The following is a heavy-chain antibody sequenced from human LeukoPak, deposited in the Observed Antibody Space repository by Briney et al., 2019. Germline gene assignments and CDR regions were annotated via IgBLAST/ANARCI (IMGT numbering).Heavy chain of an antibody. CDR2: IGTAGDP. D-gene: IGHD2-15*01. Sequence: PGGSLRLSCAASGFTFSSYDMHWVRQATGKGLEWVSAIGTAGDPYYPGSGKGRFTISRENAKNSLYLQMISLRAGDTAVYYCARGLRYCSGGSCYNSDAFDIWGQGTMVTVSS. J-gene: IGHJ3*02. V-gene: IGHV3-13*05. CDR3: ARGLRYCSGGSCYNSDAFDI. CDR1: GFTFSSYD.